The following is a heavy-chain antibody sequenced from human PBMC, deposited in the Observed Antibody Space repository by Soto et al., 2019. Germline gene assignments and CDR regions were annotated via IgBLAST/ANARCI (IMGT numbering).Heavy chain of an antibody. D-gene: IGHD1-26*01. Sequence: QVQLVQSGAEVKKPGSSVKVSCKASGGTFSSYAISWVRQAPGQGLEWMGGIIPIFGTANYAQKFQGRVTITADESTSTAYMELSSLRAEDTAVYYCAKVSLGALTFTDYYYYGLDVWGQGTTVTVSS. V-gene: IGHV1-69*01. J-gene: IGHJ6*02. CDR1: GGTFSSYA. CDR2: IIPIFGTA. CDR3: AKVSLGALTFTDYYYYGLDV.